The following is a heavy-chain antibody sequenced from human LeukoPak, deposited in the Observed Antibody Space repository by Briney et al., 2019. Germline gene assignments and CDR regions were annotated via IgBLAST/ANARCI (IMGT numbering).Heavy chain of an antibody. D-gene: IGHD3-22*01. J-gene: IGHJ4*02. V-gene: IGHV1-18*01. CDR3: ARGFPPRRFYDSSGYYSYYFDY. CDR1: GYTFTSHG. Sequence: ASVKVSCKASGYTFTSHGISWVRQAPGQGLEWMGWISAYNGHTKYAQKVQGRVTMTTDTSTSTAYMELRSLRSDDTAVYYWARGFPPRRFYDSSGYYSYYFDYWGQGTLVTVSS. CDR2: ISAYNGHT.